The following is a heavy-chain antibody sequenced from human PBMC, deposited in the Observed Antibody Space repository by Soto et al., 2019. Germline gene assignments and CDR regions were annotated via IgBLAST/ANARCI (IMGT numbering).Heavy chain of an antibody. Sequence: QVQLVQSGAEVKKPGSSVKVSCKASGGTFSSYAISWVRQAPGQGLEWMGGIIPIFGTANYAQKFQGRVTITANKSTSTAYMELSSLRSEDTAVYYCARNVVVPAAIYYGMDVWGQGTTVTVSS. J-gene: IGHJ6*02. CDR2: IIPIFGTA. V-gene: IGHV1-69*06. D-gene: IGHD2-2*01. CDR1: GGTFSSYA. CDR3: ARNVVVPAAIYYGMDV.